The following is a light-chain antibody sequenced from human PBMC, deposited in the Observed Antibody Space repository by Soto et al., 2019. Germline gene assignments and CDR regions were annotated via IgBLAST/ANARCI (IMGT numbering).Light chain of an antibody. V-gene: IGLV1-40*01. CDR3: QSYDISLRAWV. Sequence: QSVLAQPPSVSGAPGQRVTISCTGSSSNIGAGYDVHWYQQPPGTAPKLLIDDDRNRPSGVPDRFSDSKSGTSASLAITGLQAEDEADYYCQSYDISLRAWVFGGGTKLTVL. J-gene: IGLJ3*02. CDR1: SSNIGAGYD. CDR2: DDR.